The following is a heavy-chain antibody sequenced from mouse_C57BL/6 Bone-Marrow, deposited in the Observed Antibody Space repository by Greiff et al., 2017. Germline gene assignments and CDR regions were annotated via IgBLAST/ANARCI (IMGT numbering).Heavy chain of an antibody. CDR2: ISDGGSYT. Sequence: EVKVVESGGGLVKPGGSLKLSCAASGFTFSSYAMSWVRQTPEKRLEWVATISDGGSYTYYPDNVKGRFTISRDNAKNNLYLQMSHLKSEDTAMYYCARERITTVVATKDYWGQGTTRTVSS. CDR3: ARERITTVVATKDY. V-gene: IGHV5-4*01. D-gene: IGHD1-1*01. J-gene: IGHJ2*01. CDR1: GFTFSSYA.